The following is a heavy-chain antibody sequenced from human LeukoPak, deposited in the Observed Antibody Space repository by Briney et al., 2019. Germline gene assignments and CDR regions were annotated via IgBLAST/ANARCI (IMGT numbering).Heavy chain of an antibody. J-gene: IGHJ4*02. CDR1: GLTFSNAW. Sequence: PGGSLRLSCAASGLTFSNAWMTWVRQAPGKGLEWVGRIKSESVGGAIEYAAPVKGRFTISRDDSRNTVYLQMNSLKTEDTAFYYCTTTYHYDSTGYSSYYWGQGTLVTVSS. CDR3: TTTYHYDSTGYSSYY. V-gene: IGHV3-15*01. CDR2: IKSESVGGAI. D-gene: IGHD3-22*01.